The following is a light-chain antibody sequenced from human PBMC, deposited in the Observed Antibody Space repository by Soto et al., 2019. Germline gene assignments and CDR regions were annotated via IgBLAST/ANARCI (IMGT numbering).Light chain of an antibody. J-gene: IGKJ5*01. Sequence: QLTHCPSSRFTSGGDVLXIXCLATRDINIYLNWYQQKPGKAPNLLIYDASNLEIGVPSRFSGSGSGTHFTFTISSLQTEDIGTYYCQQYDILPIPFGRGTRLAI. CDR1: RDINIY. V-gene: IGKV1-33*01. CDR3: QQYDILPIP. CDR2: DAS.